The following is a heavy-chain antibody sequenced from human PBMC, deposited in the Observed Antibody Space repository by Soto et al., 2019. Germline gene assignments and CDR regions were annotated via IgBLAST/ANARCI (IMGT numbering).Heavy chain of an antibody. CDR1: GFTFSSYW. V-gene: IGHV3-7*03. CDR2: IKQDGSGT. D-gene: IGHD2-21*02. CDR3: ARPTDRGVVTQDWGGTDAFRG. Sequence: EVQLVESGGGLVQPGGSLRLSCVASGFTFSSYWMSWVRQAPGKGLEWLDTIKQDGSGTNDVDSVKGRFTISRDNTNNLVYLQMNSLRFDDTAVYYCARPTDRGVVTQDWGGTDAFRGWCQGTIVTASS. J-gene: IGHJ3*01.